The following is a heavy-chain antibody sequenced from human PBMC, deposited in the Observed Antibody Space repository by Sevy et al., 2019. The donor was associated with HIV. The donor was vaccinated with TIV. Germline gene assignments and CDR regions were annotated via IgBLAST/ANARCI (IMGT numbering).Heavy chain of an antibody. CDR2: IKSKTEGGTT. CDR3: TTGGSLFQH. D-gene: IGHD3-16*01. Sequence: GGCLRLSCVASGFTFKNVWMSWVRQAPGKGLEWVGHIKSKTEGGTTDYAAPVTGRFTISRDDSKNTLYLQMNSLKTEDTAVYYCTTGGSLFQHWGQGTLVTVSS. J-gene: IGHJ1*01. V-gene: IGHV3-15*01. CDR1: GFTFKNVW.